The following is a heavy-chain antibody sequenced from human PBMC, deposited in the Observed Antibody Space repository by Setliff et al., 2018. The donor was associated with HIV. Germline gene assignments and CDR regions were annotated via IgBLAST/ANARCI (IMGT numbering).Heavy chain of an antibody. CDR1: GGSFSGYY. V-gene: IGHV4-34*01. CDR3: VRVRAARRGWFDP. CDR2: IGTSGPA. J-gene: IGHJ5*02. D-gene: IGHD6-6*01. Sequence: PSETLSLTCTVYGGSFSGYYWSWIRQPPGKGLEWIGEIGTSGPANYNPSLKSRVTISIDTSKNQFSLRLSSVTAADTAVYYCVRVRAARRGWFDPWGQGTLVTVSS.